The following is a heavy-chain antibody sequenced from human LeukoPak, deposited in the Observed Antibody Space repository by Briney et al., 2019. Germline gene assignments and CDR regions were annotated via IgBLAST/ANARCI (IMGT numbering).Heavy chain of an antibody. Sequence: ASVTVSCKASGYTFTSYGISWVRQAPGQGLEWMGWISAYNGNTNYAQKLQGRVTMTTDTSTSTAYMELRSLRSDDTAVYYCARVLTGYYRADYWGQGTLVTVSS. J-gene: IGHJ4*02. CDR2: ISAYNGNT. CDR3: ARVLTGYYRADY. CDR1: GYTFTSYG. D-gene: IGHD3-9*01. V-gene: IGHV1-18*01.